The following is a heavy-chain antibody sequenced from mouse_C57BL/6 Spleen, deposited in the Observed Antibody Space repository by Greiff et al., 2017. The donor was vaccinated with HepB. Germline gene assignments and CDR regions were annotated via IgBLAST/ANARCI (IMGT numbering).Heavy chain of an antibody. CDR3: ARGIYYGNSYYAMDY. V-gene: IGHV1-42*01. J-gene: IGHJ4*01. CDR1: GYSFTGYY. CDR2: INPSTGGT. D-gene: IGHD2-1*01. Sequence: VQLQQSGPELVKPGASVKISCKASGYSFTGYYMNWVKQSPEKSLEWIGEINPSTGGTTYNQKFKAKATLTVDKSSSTAYMQLKSLTSEDSAVYYCARGIYYGNSYYAMDYWGQGTSVTVSS.